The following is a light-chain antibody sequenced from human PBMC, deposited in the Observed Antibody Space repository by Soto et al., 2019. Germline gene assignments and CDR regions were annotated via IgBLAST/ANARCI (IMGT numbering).Light chain of an antibody. CDR2: INN. V-gene: IGLV1-44*01. J-gene: IGLJ2*01. CDR3: AAWDDSLNGPV. CDR1: TSNIRGNT. Sequence: QSVLTQPPSASGTPGQSVTISCSGSTSNIRGNTVNWYQQVPGMAPRLLIYINNQRPSGVPDRFSSSKSGTSASLAISGHQSEDEADYYCAAWDDSLNGPVFGGGTKLTVL.